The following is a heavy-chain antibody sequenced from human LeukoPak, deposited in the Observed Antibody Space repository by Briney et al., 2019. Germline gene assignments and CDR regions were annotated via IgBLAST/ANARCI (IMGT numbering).Heavy chain of an antibody. CDR2: ISGSGGST. V-gene: IGHV3-23*01. D-gene: IGHD2-21*01. CDR1: GFTFSSYA. CDR3: SEGPPKGGAFQYYFDY. J-gene: IGHJ4*02. Sequence: GGSLRLSCAASGFTFSSYAMSWVRQAPGKGLEWVSAISGSGGSTYYADSVKGGFTISRDNSKNTLYLQMNSLEGEETAVFYFSEGPPKGGAFQYYFDYWGQGTLVTVSS.